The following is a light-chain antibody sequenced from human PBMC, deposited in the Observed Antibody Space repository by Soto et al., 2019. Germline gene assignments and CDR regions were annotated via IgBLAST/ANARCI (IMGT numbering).Light chain of an antibody. V-gene: IGKV3-15*01. Sequence: MVMTQYPSTPSLSPGARATLFFRASQSVSSNLAWYQQKPGQAPRLLIYGISTRATGVPGRFSGSGSGTEFALTISSLQSEDFAVYYCQHYNHWWTFGQGTKVDIK. CDR2: GIS. CDR3: QHYNHWWT. CDR1: QSVSSN. J-gene: IGKJ1*01.